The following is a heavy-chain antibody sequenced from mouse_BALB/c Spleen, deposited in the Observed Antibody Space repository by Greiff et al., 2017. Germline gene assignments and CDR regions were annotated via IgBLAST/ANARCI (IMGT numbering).Heavy chain of an antibody. CDR3: ASLITDYAMDY. Sequence: EVQGVESGGGLVKPGGSLKLSCAASGFTFSSYAMSWVRQTPEKRLEWVASISSGGSTYYPDSVKGRFTISRDNARNILYLQMSSLRSEDTAMYYCASLITDYAMDYWGQGTSVTVSS. D-gene: IGHD2-4*01. J-gene: IGHJ4*01. V-gene: IGHV5-6-5*01. CDR1: GFTFSSYA. CDR2: ISSGGST.